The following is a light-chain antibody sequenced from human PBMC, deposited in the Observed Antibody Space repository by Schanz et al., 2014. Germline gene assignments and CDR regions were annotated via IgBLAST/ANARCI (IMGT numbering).Light chain of an antibody. J-gene: IGKJ3*01. CDR1: QSVSSSY. V-gene: IGKV3-20*01. Sequence: EIVLTQSPATLSLSPGERATLSCRASQSVSSSYLAWYQQKPGQAPRLLIYGASRRATGVPDRVSGSGSGTEFTLTVTRLEPEDSAVYYCQQYGISRFTFGPGTKVDIK. CDR2: GAS. CDR3: QQYGISRFT.